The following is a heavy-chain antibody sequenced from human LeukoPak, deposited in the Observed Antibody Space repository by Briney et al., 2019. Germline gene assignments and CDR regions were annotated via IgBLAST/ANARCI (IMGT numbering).Heavy chain of an antibody. D-gene: IGHD3-3*01. V-gene: IGHV3-7*01. CDR2: IKPDGSGK. CDR1: GFAFSSYW. CDR3: AKGLGYDFWSGHQSFDY. Sequence: GGSLRLSCAASGFAFSSYWMTWVRQAPGKGLEWVANIKPDGSGKTYVDSVKGRFTISRDNAKNSLYLQMRGLRAEDTAVYYCAKGLGYDFWSGHQSFDYWGQGTLVTVSS. J-gene: IGHJ4*02.